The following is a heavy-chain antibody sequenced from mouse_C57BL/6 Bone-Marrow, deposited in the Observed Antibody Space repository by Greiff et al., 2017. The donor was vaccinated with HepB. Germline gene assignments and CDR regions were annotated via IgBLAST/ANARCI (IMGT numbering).Heavy chain of an antibody. CDR3: ARRGGTVVADY. CDR2: ISSGGSYT. V-gene: IGHV5-6*02. J-gene: IGHJ2*01. D-gene: IGHD1-1*01. CDR1: GFTFSSYG. Sequence: VKLMESGGDLVKPGGSLKLSCAASGFTFSSYGMSWVRQTPDKRLEWVATISSGGSYTYYPDSVKGRFTISRDNAKNTLYLQMSSLKSEDTAMYYCARRGGTVVADYWGQGTTLTVSS.